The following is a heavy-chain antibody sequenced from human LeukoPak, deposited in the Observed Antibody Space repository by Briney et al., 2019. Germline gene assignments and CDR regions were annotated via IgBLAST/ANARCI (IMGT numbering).Heavy chain of an antibody. CDR3: ARDNSVGDIAWWFDP. J-gene: IGHJ5*02. Sequence: ASVKVSCKASGYTFINNWMPWVRQAPGQGLEWVGLINPTGTTTLYAQKFQGRVTLTRDMSTSTDYMELRSLKSEDTAVYYCARDNSVGDIAWWFDPWGQGTLVTVSS. CDR1: GYTFINNW. V-gene: IGHV1-46*01. D-gene: IGHD3-10*01. CDR2: INPTGTTT.